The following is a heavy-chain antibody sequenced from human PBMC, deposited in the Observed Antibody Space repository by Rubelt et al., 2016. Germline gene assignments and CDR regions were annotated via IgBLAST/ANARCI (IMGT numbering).Heavy chain of an antibody. V-gene: IGHV3-33*01. J-gene: IGHJ4*02. D-gene: IGHD1-7*01. CDR2: WYDGSNK. CDR3: ARDLRPTITGTTPGGLDY. Sequence: WYDGSNKYYADSVKGRFTISRDNSKNTLYLQMNSLRAEDTAVYYCARDLRPTITGTTPGGLDYWGQGTLVTVSS.